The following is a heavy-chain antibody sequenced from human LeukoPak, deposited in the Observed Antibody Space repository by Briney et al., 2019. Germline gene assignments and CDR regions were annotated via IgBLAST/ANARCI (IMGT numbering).Heavy chain of an antibody. V-gene: IGHV3-66*01. CDR3: AKSERLSMIGGWAPTFDS. CDR1: GFTVSSKY. D-gene: IGHD3-22*01. CDR2: LYSDGST. Sequence: GGSLRLSCAASGFTVSSKYMSWVRQAPGKGLEWVSILYSDGSTYYAGSVGGRFTISRDNSKNTLYFQMNSLRVEDTAVYYCAKSERLSMIGGWAPTFDSWGQGTLVTVSS. J-gene: IGHJ4*02.